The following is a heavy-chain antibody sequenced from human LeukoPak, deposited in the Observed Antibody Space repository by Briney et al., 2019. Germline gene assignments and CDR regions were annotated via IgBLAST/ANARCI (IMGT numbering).Heavy chain of an antibody. CDR1: GSTVSSNY. CDR2: IYSGGST. D-gene: IGHD3-10*01. CDR3: ARVTPGWFGEFYFDY. J-gene: IGHJ4*02. Sequence: GGSLRLSCAASGSTVSSNYMSWVRQAPGKGLEWVSVIYSGGSTYYAASVKGRFTISRDNSKNTLYLQMNSLRAEDTAVYYCARVTPGWFGEFYFDYWGQGTLVTVSS. V-gene: IGHV3-53*01.